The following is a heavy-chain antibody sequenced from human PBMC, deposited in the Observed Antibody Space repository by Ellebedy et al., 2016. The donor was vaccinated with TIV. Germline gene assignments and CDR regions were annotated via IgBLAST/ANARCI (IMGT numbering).Heavy chain of an antibody. J-gene: IGHJ3*02. Sequence: GGSLRLSCAASGFTFSPYSMNWVRQAPGKGLEWVSYISGSSLSKYYADSGQGRFTISRDNAKNSLYLQMKSLTAEDTAVYYCARDMAWGNERVNDAFDIWGHGTLVTVSS. V-gene: IGHV3-48*04. CDR3: ARDMAWGNERVNDAFDI. D-gene: IGHD7-27*01. CDR1: GFTFSPYS. CDR2: ISGSSLSK.